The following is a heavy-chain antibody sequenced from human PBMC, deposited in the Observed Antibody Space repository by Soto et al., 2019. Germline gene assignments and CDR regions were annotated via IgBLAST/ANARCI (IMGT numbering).Heavy chain of an antibody. D-gene: IGHD1-1*01. CDR2: MYYSGSA. J-gene: IGHJ4*02. V-gene: IGHV4-39*01. Sequence: QLQLQESGPGLVKPSDNLSLTCPVSGGSISSSNYHWGGIRQPPGKGMEWIGSMYYSGSACYNPSLKGLVAISVDTSKNQFSLKLTSVTAADTAVYHCARHVGNSPPGSWGQGTLVTVSS. CDR3: ARHVGNSPPGS. CDR1: GGSISSSNYH.